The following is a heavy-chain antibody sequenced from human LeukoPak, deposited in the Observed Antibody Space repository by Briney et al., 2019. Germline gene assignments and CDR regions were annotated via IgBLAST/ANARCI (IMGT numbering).Heavy chain of an antibody. V-gene: IGHV1-18*01. D-gene: IGHD3-10*01. Sequence: ASVKVSCKASGYTFSSHGIAWVRQAPGQGLEWLGWISVYNSNTHYSQSLRGRVTMTTDKSTTTAYMELTNLRYDDTAVYYCARTDSYGSGTYAYYFDYRGQGTLVTVSS. CDR1: GYTFSSHG. CDR3: ARTDSYGSGTYAYYFDY. J-gene: IGHJ4*02. CDR2: ISVYNSNT.